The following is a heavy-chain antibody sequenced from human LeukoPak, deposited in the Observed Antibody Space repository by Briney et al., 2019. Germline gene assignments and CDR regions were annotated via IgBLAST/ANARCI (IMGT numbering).Heavy chain of an antibody. Sequence: GGSLRLSCAASGFIFSNYGMHWDRQAPGKGLEWVALIWYDGNNKYYSDSVKGRFTISRDNSKNTLYLQMNSLRAEDTAVYYCAKDSYYFDTNGPFDYWGQGALVTVSS. CDR1: GFIFSNYG. V-gene: IGHV3-33*06. D-gene: IGHD2-8*01. CDR3: AKDSYYFDTNGPFDY. CDR2: IWYDGNNK. J-gene: IGHJ4*02.